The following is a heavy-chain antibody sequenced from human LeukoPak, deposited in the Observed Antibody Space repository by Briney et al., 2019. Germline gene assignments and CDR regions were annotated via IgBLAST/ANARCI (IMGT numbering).Heavy chain of an antibody. D-gene: IGHD3-22*01. CDR1: GGTFSSYA. CDR3: ARSGDSSGYYYGERY. Sequence: SVKVSCKASGGTFSSYAISWVRQAPGQGLEWMGGIISILGTTRYAQKFQGRVTITADESTSTAYMELSSLRSEDTAVYYCARSGDSSGYYYGERYWGQGTLVTVSS. J-gene: IGHJ4*02. V-gene: IGHV1-69*13. CDR2: IISILGTT.